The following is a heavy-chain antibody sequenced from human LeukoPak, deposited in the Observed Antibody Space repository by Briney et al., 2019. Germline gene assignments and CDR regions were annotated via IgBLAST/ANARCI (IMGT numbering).Heavy chain of an antibody. CDR1: GFTFDDYA. D-gene: IGHD2-2*01. J-gene: IGHJ4*02. Sequence: GGSLRLSCAVSGFTFDDYAMHWVRQAPGKGLEWVSLISGDGGSRYYAGSVKGRFTISRDNSKNTLYLQMNSLRAEDTAVYYCAKGADIVVVPAAYPVDYWGQGTLVTVSS. CDR3: AKGADIVVVPAAYPVDY. CDR2: ISGDGGSR. V-gene: IGHV3-43*02.